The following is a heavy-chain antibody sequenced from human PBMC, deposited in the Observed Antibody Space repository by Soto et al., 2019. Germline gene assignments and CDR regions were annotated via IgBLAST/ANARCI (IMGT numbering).Heavy chain of an antibody. J-gene: IGHJ6*02. V-gene: IGHV3-21*01. CDR3: ARDITPRGYSGYGMDV. CDR2: ISSSSSYI. D-gene: IGHD5-12*01. CDR1: GFTFSSYS. Sequence: PGGSLRLSCAASGFTFSSYSMNWVRQAPGKGLEWVSSISSSSSYIYYADSVKGRFTISSDNAKNSLYLQMNSLRAEDTAVYYCARDITPRGYSGYGMDVWGQGTTVTVSS.